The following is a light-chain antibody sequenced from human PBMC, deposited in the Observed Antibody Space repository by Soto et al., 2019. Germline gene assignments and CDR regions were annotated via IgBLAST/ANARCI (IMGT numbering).Light chain of an antibody. V-gene: IGKV4-1*01. Sequence: DIVMTQSPDSLAVSLGERATINCKSSQSVLYSSNNKNYLAWYQQKPGQPPKLLIYWASTRESGVPDRFSGRGSGTALTPSLGSLQSEDVAVYYCQPYFSSPWTFGQGMKVEVK. CDR1: QSVLYSSNNKNY. CDR2: WAS. J-gene: IGKJ1*01. CDR3: QPYFSSPWT.